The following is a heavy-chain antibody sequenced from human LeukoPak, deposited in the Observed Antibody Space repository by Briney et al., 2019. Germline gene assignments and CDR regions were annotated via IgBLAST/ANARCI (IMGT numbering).Heavy chain of an antibody. CDR2: INPNSGGT. CDR1: GYTFTGYY. CDR3: AREYCSSTSCYEPYGMDV. V-gene: IGHV1-2*06. D-gene: IGHD2-2*01. J-gene: IGHJ6*02. Sequence: ASVKVSCKASGYTFTGYYMHWVRQAPGQGLEWMGRINPNSGGTNYAQKFQGRVTMTRDTSISTAYMELSRLRSDDTAVYYCAREYCSSTSCYEPYGMDVWGQGTTVTVSS.